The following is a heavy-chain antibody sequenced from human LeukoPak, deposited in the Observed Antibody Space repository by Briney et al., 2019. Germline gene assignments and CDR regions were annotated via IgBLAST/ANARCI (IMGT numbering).Heavy chain of an antibody. V-gene: IGHV3-23*01. CDR1: GFTFSSYA. CDR2: ISGSGGST. D-gene: IGHD3-9*01. Sequence: GGSLRLSCAASGFTFSSYAMSWVRQAPGKGLEWVSAISGSGGSTYYADSVKGRFTISRDNSKNMLYLQMNSLRAEDTAVYYCAKDPTTYYDILTGYYWDDAFDIWGQGTMVTVSS. J-gene: IGHJ3*02. CDR3: AKDPTTYYDILTGYYWDDAFDI.